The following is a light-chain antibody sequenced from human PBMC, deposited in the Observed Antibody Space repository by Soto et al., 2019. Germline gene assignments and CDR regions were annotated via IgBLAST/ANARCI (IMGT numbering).Light chain of an antibody. CDR2: GAS. CDR3: EEYNNCPWT. Sequence: EIVMTQSPATLSVSPGERATLSCSASPSVSSNLAWYQQKPCQAPRLLIYGASTRATGIPARFSGRGSGTEFTLTISSLQSEAVAVYYGEEYNNCPWTFGQGTRVEV. V-gene: IGKV3-15*01. J-gene: IGKJ1*01. CDR1: PSVSSN.